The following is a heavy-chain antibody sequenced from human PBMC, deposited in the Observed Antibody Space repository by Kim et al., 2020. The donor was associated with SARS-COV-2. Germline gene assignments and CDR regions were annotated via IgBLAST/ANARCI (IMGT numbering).Heavy chain of an antibody. CDR1: GFTFSSYA. V-gene: IGHV3-23*01. J-gene: IGHJ4*02. D-gene: IGHD3-9*01. CDR3: VKDMGELRYFDWLLRPFDY. Sequence: GGSLRLSCAASGFTFSSYAMSWVRQAPGKGLEWVSAISGSGGSTYYADSVKGRFTISRDNSKNTLYLQMNSLRAEDTAVYYCVKDMGELRYFDWLLRPFDYWGQGTLVTVSS. CDR2: ISGSGGST.